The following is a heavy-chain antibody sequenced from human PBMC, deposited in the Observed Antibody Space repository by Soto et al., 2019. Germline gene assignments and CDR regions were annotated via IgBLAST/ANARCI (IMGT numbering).Heavy chain of an antibody. CDR1: GFTFSGSA. Sequence: EVQLVESGGGLVQPGGSLKLSCAASGFTFSGSAMHWVRQASGKGLEWVGRIRSKANSYATAYAASVKGRFTISRDDSKTTAYLQMNSLKTEDTAVYYCTRPGSGSYYDYWGQGTLVTVSS. D-gene: IGHD3-10*01. CDR3: TRPGSGSYYDY. CDR2: IRSKANSYAT. J-gene: IGHJ4*02. V-gene: IGHV3-73*01.